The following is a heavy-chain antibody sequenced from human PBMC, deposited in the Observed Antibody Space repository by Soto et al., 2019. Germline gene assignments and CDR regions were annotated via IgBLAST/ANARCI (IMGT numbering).Heavy chain of an antibody. CDR2: ISGYNGNT. V-gene: IGHV1-18*01. D-gene: IGHD6-6*01. CDR1: GYTFSSYG. CDR3: SREGQLGY. J-gene: IGHJ4*02. Sequence: QVQLVQSGAEVKKPGASVKVSCKTSGYTFSSYGFSWVRQAPGQGLEWIGWISGYNGNTNYAQRFQGRVTMTTDTSTRTGYMELRSLGTDGTAGEYCSREGQLGYWGQGTLVTVSS.